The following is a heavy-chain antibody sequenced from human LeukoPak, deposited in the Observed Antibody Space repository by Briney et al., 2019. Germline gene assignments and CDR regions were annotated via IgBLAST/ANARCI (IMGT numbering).Heavy chain of an antibody. J-gene: IGHJ3*02. Sequence: SQTLSLTCIVSGGSISSGDYYWSWIRQPPGKGLEWIGYIYYSGSTYYNPSLKSRVAISVDTSKNQFSLKLSSVTAADTAVYYCAREGVGATGGAFDIWGQGTMVTVSS. V-gene: IGHV4-30-4*08. CDR1: GGSISSGDYY. CDR3: AREGVGATGGAFDI. D-gene: IGHD1-26*01. CDR2: IYYSGST.